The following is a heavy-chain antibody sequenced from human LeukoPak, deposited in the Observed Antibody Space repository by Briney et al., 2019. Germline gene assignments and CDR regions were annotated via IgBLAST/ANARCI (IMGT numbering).Heavy chain of an antibody. D-gene: IGHD3-10*01. J-gene: IGHJ4*02. Sequence: PSETLSLTCTVSGYSISSGYYWGWIRQPPVKGLEWIGSIYHSGSTYYNPSLKSRVTISVDTSKNQFSLKLSSVTAADTAVYYCARVTSRRITTYYFDYWGQGTLVTVSS. CDR1: GYSISSGYY. CDR2: IYHSGST. CDR3: ARVTSRRITTYYFDY. V-gene: IGHV4-38-2*02.